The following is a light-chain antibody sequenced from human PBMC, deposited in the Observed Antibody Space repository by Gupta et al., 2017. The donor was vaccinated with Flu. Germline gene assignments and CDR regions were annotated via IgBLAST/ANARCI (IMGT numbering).Light chain of an antibody. CDR2: GAS. Sequence: VFTQTVGTLSLVPGESATLSCRASQSVRSSQLAWYQQKPGQAPRLLIYGASSRVTGIPDRFSGSGSGTDFTLTISRLEPEDFAVYYCQQYVSSPWTFGQGTKVEIK. V-gene: IGKV3-20*01. J-gene: IGKJ1*01. CDR1: QSVRSSQ. CDR3: QQYVSSPWT.